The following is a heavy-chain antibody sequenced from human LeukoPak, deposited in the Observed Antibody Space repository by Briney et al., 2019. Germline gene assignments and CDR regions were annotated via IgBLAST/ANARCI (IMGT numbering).Heavy chain of an antibody. CDR3: AKDLNSPGGESYYTTFDY. CDR2: LSDVGSNK. J-gene: IGHJ4*02. V-gene: IGHV3-30*18. Sequence: PGRSLRLSCAASGFTFSSYDIHWVRQAPGKGLEWVAVLSDVGSNKYYADSVKGRFTISRDSSKNTVYLQMNSLRAEDTAVYYCAKDLNSPGGESYYTTFDYWGQGTLVTVSS. D-gene: IGHD1-26*01. CDR1: GFTFSSYD.